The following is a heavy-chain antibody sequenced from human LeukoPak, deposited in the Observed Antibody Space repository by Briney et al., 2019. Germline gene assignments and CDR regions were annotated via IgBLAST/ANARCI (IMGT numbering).Heavy chain of an antibody. Sequence: GGTLRLSCAAYGFTFSTYGLHWVRQAPGKGLERVAFIRSDGSNTYYADSVKGRLTISRDNSKNTLYFQMLSLRTEDTTVFYRAKTPKRLTGYRNPSYYFDYCGQGTLVTVSS. CDR3: AKTPKRLTGYRNPSYYFDY. CDR1: GFTFSTYG. V-gene: IGHV3-30*02. J-gene: IGHJ4*02. D-gene: IGHD3-9*01. CDR2: IRSDGSNT.